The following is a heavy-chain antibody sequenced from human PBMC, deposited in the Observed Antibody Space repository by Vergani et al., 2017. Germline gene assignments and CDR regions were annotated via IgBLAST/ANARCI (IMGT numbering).Heavy chain of an antibody. V-gene: IGHV3-49*03. Sequence: EVQVVESGGDLVQPGRSLRLSCTASGFIFGDYAMSWFRQAAGKRLEWVAFIRRIVYGGTTEYAASVKGRFTFSRDDSKSIAYLQMNSLKIEDTAVYYCAKDISGWPEYYYYYYGMDVWGQGTTVTVSS. D-gene: IGHD6-19*01. CDR2: IRRIVYGGTT. CDR3: AKDISGWPEYYYYYYGMDV. J-gene: IGHJ6*02. CDR1: GFIFGDYA.